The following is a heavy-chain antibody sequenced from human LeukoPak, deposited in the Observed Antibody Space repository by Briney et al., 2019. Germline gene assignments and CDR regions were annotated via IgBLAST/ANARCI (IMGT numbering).Heavy chain of an antibody. V-gene: IGHV4-39*01. Sequence: PSETLSLTCTVSGGSVSTSNYYWGWIRQPPGKGLEWIGRIYYSGTTYSNPSLKGRVTISLDTSKNQFSLKLSSVIAAHTAVYYCARTSLMVVAATQGPDAFDIWGQGTMVTVFS. J-gene: IGHJ3*02. CDR1: GGSVSTSNYY. D-gene: IGHD2-15*01. CDR2: IYYSGTT. CDR3: ARTSLMVVAATQGPDAFDI.